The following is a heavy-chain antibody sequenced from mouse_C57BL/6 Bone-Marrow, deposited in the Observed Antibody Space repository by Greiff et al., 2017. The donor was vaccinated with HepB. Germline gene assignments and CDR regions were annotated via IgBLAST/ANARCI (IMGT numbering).Heavy chain of an antibody. V-gene: IGHV5-4*01. Sequence: EVQRVESGGGLVKPGGSLKLSCAASGFTFSSYAMSWVRQTPEKRLEWVATISDGGSYTYYPDNVKGRFTISRDNAKNNLYLQMSHLKSEDTAMYYCARDPITTVYYFDYWGQGTTLTVSS. CDR1: GFTFSSYA. J-gene: IGHJ2*01. CDR3: ARDPITTVYYFDY. D-gene: IGHD1-1*01. CDR2: ISDGGSYT.